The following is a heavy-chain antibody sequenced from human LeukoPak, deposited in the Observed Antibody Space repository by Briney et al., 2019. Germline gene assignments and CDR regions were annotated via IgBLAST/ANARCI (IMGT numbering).Heavy chain of an antibody. CDR3: ARAPQFSSGWYGPFDY. D-gene: IGHD6-19*01. CDR2: IYSGDTDT. J-gene: IGHJ4*02. Sequence: GESLKISCKGSGYYFTNYWIGWIRQMPGKGLEWMGIIYSGDTDTRYSPSFQGQVTISADKSISTAYLQWSSLKASDTAMYYCARAPQFSSGWYGPFDYWGQGSLVTVSS. CDR1: GYYFTNYW. V-gene: IGHV5-51*01.